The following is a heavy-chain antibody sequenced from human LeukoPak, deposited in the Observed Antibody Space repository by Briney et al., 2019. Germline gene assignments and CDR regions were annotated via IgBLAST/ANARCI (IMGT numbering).Heavy chain of an antibody. Sequence: SVKVSCKASGGTFSSYAISWVRQAPGQGLEWMGGIIPIFDTANYAQKFQGRVTITADESTSTAYMELSSLRSEDTAVYYCARGPGIVVVPAAALIRGDWYFDLWGRGTLVTVSS. CDR1: GGTFSSYA. V-gene: IGHV1-69*01. J-gene: IGHJ2*01. CDR3: ARGPGIVVVPAAALIRGDWYFDL. D-gene: IGHD2-2*01. CDR2: IIPIFDTA.